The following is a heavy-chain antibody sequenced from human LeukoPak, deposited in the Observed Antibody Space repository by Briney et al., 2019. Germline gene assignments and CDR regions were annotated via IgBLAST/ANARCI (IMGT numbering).Heavy chain of an antibody. V-gene: IGHV4-39*01. CDR1: GGSISSSSYY. D-gene: IGHD5-18*01. CDR2: IYYSGST. Sequence: SETLSLTCTVSGGSISSSSYYWGWIRQPPGKGLEWTGSIYYSGSTYYNPSLKSRVTISVDTSKNQFSLKLSSVTAADTAVYYCARLFWYTAMVTPYFDYWGQGTLVTVSS. J-gene: IGHJ4*02. CDR3: ARLFWYTAMVTPYFDY.